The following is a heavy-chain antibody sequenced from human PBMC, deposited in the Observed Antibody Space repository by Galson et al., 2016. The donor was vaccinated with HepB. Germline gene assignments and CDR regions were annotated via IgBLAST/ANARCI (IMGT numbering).Heavy chain of an antibody. J-gene: IGHJ6*02. V-gene: IGHV3-43D*03. CDR3: AKDITRDGSSWYGGIYGMDV. Sequence: SLRLSCAASGFTFDDYAMHWVRQAPGKGLEWVSLISWDGGSTYYADSVKGRFTISRDNSKNSLYLQMNSLRAEETALYYCAKDITRDGSSWYGGIYGMDVWGQGTTVTVSS. D-gene: IGHD6-13*01. CDR2: ISWDGGST. CDR1: GFTFDDYA.